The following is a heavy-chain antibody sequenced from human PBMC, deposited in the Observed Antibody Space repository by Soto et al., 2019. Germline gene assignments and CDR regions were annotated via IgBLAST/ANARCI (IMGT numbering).Heavy chain of an antibody. Sequence: SETLSLTCTVSGGSISSYYWSWIRQPPGKGLEWIGYIYYSGSTNYNPSLKSRVSISVDTSKNQFSLKLSSVTAADTAVYYCARDYYDILTVPRNDAFDIWGQGIMFTVS. V-gene: IGHV4-59*01. D-gene: IGHD3-9*01. CDR3: ARDYYDILTVPRNDAFDI. J-gene: IGHJ3*02. CDR2: IYYSGST. CDR1: GGSISSYY.